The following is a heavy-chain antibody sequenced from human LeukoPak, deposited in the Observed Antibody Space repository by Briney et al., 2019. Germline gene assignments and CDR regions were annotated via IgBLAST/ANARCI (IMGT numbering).Heavy chain of an antibody. V-gene: IGHV3-21*01. CDR2: INVDSRHT. Sequence: PGGSLRLSCAASGFSFSSYSMNWVRQAPGKGPEWVSSINVDSRHTYYADSVKGRFTISRDNAENSVYLQMNSLRVEDTAVYYCARGHWGLDVWGKGTTVTVSS. J-gene: IGHJ6*04. CDR3: ARGHWGLDV. D-gene: IGHD3-16*01. CDR1: GFSFSSYS.